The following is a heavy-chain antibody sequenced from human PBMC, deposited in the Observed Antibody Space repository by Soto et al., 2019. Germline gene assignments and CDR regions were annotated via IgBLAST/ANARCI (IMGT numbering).Heavy chain of an antibody. CDR1: GGTFSSYT. CDR3: ARDSPLGIVVVVASTDYYGMDV. Sequence: QVQLVQSGAEVKKPGSSVKVSCKASGGTFSSYTISWVRQAPGQGLEWMGRIIPILGIANYAQKFQGRVTITGEKSTSTAYTELSSLRSEDTAVYYCARDSPLGIVVVVASTDYYGMDVWGQGTTVTVSS. J-gene: IGHJ6*02. D-gene: IGHD2-15*01. CDR2: IIPILGIA. V-gene: IGHV1-69*08.